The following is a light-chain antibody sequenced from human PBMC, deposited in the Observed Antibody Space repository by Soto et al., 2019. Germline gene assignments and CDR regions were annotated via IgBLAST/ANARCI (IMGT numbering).Light chain of an antibody. Sequence: DIVMTQSPATLSVSPGERATLSCRASQSVSSYLAWYQQKPGQAPRLLVYDASNRATGIPARFSGGGSGTDFTLTIDNLEPEDFAIYYCQQRSNWPPITFGQGTRLEIK. CDR1: QSVSSY. CDR3: QQRSNWPPIT. V-gene: IGKV3-11*01. J-gene: IGKJ5*01. CDR2: DAS.